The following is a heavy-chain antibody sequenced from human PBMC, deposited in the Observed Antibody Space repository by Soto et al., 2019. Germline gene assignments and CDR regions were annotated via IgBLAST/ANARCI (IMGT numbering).Heavy chain of an antibody. CDR2: ISGSGGST. D-gene: IGHD3-3*01. CDR1: GFTFSSYA. V-gene: IGHV3-23*01. Sequence: GGSLRLSCAASGFTFSSYAMSWVRRAPGKGLEWVSAISGSGGSTYYADSVKGRFTISRDNSKNTLYLQMNSLRAEDTAVYYCAESKTEWYSTPFDYWGQGTLVTVSS. CDR3: AESKTEWYSTPFDY. J-gene: IGHJ4*02.